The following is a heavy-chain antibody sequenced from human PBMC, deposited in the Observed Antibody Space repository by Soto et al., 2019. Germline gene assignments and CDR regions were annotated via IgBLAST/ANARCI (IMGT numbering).Heavy chain of an antibody. Sequence: GGSLRLSCAASRFTFSNYAMSWVRQAPGKGLEWVTTISDSGGSPYYADSVKGRFTISRDTSKNTLYLQMNSLRAEDTAVYYCAKARASDDWYFDIWGRGTLVTVSS. J-gene: IGHJ2*01. V-gene: IGHV3-23*01. CDR3: AKARASDDWYFDI. CDR2: ISDSGGSP. CDR1: RFTFSNYA.